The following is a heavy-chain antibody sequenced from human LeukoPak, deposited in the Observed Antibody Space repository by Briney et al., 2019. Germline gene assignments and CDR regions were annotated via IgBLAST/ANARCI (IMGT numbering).Heavy chain of an antibody. CDR3: ARGEQQLGLYYYYYMDV. CDR2: INPYSGGP. V-gene: IGHV1-2*02. CDR1: GYTFTGYY. J-gene: IGHJ6*03. Sequence: EASVKVSCKASGYTFTGYYMHWVRQAPGQGLEWMGWINPYSGGPNYAQKFQGRVTMTRNTSISTAYMELSSLRSEDTAVYYCARGEQQLGLYYYYYMDVWGKGTTVTISS. D-gene: IGHD6-13*01.